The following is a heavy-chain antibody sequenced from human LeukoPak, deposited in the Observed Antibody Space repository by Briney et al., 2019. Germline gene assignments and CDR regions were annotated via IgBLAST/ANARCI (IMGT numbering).Heavy chain of an antibody. J-gene: IGHJ4*02. CDR1: GFTFDDYA. Sequence: PGRSLRLSCAASGFTFDDYAMHWVRQAPGKGLEWVSGISWNSGSIGYADSVKGRFTISRDNAKNTLYLQMNSLRAEDAAVYYCARELEWCDYWGQGTLVTVSS. CDR2: ISWNSGSI. CDR3: ARELEWCDY. D-gene: IGHD3-3*01. V-gene: IGHV3-9*01.